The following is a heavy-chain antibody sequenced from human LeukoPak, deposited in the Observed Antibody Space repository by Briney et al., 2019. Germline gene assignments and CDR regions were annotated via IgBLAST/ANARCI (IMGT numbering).Heavy chain of an antibody. V-gene: IGHV1-24*01. CDR3: AADQGGGYSPLGDYYYGMDV. CDR2: FDPEDGET. J-gene: IGHJ6*02. CDR1: GYTLTESS. Sequence: ASVKVSCKVSGYTLTESSMHWVRQAPGKGREWMGGFDPEDGETIYAQKFQGRVTMTEDTSTDTAYMELSSLRSEDTAVYYCAADQGGGYSPLGDYYYGMDVWGQGTTVTVSS. D-gene: IGHD3-10*01.